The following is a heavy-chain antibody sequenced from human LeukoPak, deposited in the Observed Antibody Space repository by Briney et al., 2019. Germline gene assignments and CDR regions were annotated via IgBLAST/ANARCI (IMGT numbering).Heavy chain of an antibody. V-gene: IGHV3-20*04. CDR2: INWNGGST. Sequence: GGSLRLSCAASGFTFYDFGMSWGGQAPGKGLEWVSGINWNGGSTVYADSVKGRFTISRDKAKNSLYMQMNSLRAEDTAVYYCATEDGSYSRSPGFDYWGQGTLVTLSS. D-gene: IGHD1-26*01. CDR1: GFTFYDFG. CDR3: ATEDGSYSRSPGFDY. J-gene: IGHJ4*02.